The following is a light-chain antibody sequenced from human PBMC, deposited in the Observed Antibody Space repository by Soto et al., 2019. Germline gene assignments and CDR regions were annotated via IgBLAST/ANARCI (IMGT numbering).Light chain of an antibody. CDR3: QKHGTSPYT. Sequence: EVVLTQSQNTLSLSPGERATLSCWASQSLRSSYLAWYQRKPGQAPRLLMFGASRRANGIPDRFNGSVSGTDFILTISKLEPDDVAVYYCQKHGTSPYTFGQGTVLEIK. J-gene: IGKJ2*01. CDR2: GAS. V-gene: IGKV3-20*01. CDR1: QSLRSSY.